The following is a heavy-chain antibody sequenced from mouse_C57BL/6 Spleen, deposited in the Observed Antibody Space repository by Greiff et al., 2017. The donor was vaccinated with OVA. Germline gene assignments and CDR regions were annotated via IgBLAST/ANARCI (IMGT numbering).Heavy chain of an antibody. CDR2: INPNNGGT. D-gene: IGHD2-3*01. Sequence: EVQLQQSGPELVKPGASVKISCKASGYTFTDYYMNWVKQSHGKSLEWIGDINPNNGGTSYNQKFKGKATLTVDKSSSTAYMELRSLTSEESAVYYCARWGIYDGYVYYFDYWGQGTTLTVSS. V-gene: IGHV1-26*01. CDR3: ARWGIYDGYVYYFDY. CDR1: GYTFTDYY. J-gene: IGHJ2*01.